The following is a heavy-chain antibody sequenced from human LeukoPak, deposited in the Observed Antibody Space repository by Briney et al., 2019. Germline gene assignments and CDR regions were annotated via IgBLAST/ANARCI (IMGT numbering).Heavy chain of an antibody. V-gene: IGHV3-21*01. CDR3: AKSGSGYSYGLDY. CDR2: ISSSSSYI. Sequence: GGSLRLSCAASGFTFSSYSMNWVRQAPGKGLEWVSSISSSSSYIYYADSVKGRFTISRDNAKNSLYLQMNSLRAEDTAVYYCAKSGSGYSYGLDYWGQGTLVTVSS. J-gene: IGHJ4*02. D-gene: IGHD5-18*01. CDR1: GFTFSSYS.